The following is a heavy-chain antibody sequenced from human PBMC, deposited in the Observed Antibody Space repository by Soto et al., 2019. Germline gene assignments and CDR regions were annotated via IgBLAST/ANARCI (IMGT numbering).Heavy chain of an antibody. CDR3: AKTATYPRAFDI. J-gene: IGHJ3*02. CDR2: INPSGGST. Sequence: ASVKVSCKASGYTFTSYYMHWVLQAPVQGLEWMGIINPSGGSTSYAQKFQGRVTMTRDTSTSTVYMELSSLRSEDTAVYYCAKTATYPRAFDIWGQGTMVTVSS. V-gene: IGHV1-46*01. CDR1: GYTFTSYY.